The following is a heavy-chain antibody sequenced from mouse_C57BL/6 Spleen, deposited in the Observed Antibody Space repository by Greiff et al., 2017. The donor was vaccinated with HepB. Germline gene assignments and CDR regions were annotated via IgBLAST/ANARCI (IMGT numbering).Heavy chain of an antibody. J-gene: IGHJ3*01. D-gene: IGHD1-1*01. CDR3: ARDYYGSRTSGGWFAY. CDR2: ISSGSSTI. Sequence: EVKLVESGGGLVKPGGSLKLSCAASGFTFSDYGMHWVRQAPEKGLEWVAYISSGSSTIYYADTVKGRFTISRDNAKNTLFLQMTSLRSEDTAMYYCARDYYGSRTSGGWFAYWGQGTLVTVSA. V-gene: IGHV5-17*01. CDR1: GFTFSDYG.